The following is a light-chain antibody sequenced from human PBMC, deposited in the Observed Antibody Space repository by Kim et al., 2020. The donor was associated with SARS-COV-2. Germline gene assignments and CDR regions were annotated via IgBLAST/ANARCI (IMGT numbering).Light chain of an antibody. CDR1: HRVSSSY. CDR2: HAP. V-gene: IGKV3D-20*01. J-gene: IGKJ5*01. Sequence: QGERATRTSGASHRVSSSYLAWYQQKRGVVPGLLIYHAPSRATGIPDRFSGSGSGTDVTLTISRLEPEDFAVYYCQQYGSSPITCGQGTRLEIK. CDR3: QQYGSSPIT.